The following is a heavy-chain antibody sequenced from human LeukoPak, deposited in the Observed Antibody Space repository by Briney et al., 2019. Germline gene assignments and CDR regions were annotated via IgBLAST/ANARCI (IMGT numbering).Heavy chain of an antibody. CDR2: IYYSGST. D-gene: IGHD6-13*01. V-gene: IGHV4-61*01. CDR3: ARGLSSSWTGLYYYYYMDV. Sequence: PSETLSLTCTVSGYSISSGYYWGWIRQPPGKGLEWIGYIYYSGSTNYNPSLKSRVTISVDTSKNQFSLKLSSVTAADTAVYYCARGLSSSWTGLYYYYYMDVWGKGTTVTVSS. J-gene: IGHJ6*03. CDR1: GYSISSGYY.